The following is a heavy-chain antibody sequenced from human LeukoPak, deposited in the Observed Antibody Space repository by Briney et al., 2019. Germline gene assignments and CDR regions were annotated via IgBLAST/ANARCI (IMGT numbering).Heavy chain of an antibody. CDR1: GGSISSGGYY. Sequence: SETLSLTCTVSGGSISSGGYYWSWIRQHPGKGLEWIGYIYYSGNTYFHPSLKSRVTISVDTSKNQFSLNLSSVTAADTAVYYCARRGIAVAGTLRNWFDPWGQGTLVTVSS. CDR2: IYYSGNT. D-gene: IGHD6-19*01. V-gene: IGHV4-31*03. CDR3: ARRGIAVAGTLRNWFDP. J-gene: IGHJ5*02.